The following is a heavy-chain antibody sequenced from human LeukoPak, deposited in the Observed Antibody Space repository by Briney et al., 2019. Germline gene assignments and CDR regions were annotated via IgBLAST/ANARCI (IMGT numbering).Heavy chain of an antibody. D-gene: IGHD2-2*01. Sequence: SGGSLRLSCAASGFTFSSYAMSWVRQAPGKGLEWVSAIRGSGGSTYYADSVKGRFTISRDNSKNTLYLQMNSLRAEDTAVYYCAKDFIGYCSSTSCYWHAFDIWGQGTMVTVSS. CDR3: AKDFIGYCSSTSCYWHAFDI. CDR2: IRGSGGST. V-gene: IGHV3-23*01. CDR1: GFTFSSYA. J-gene: IGHJ3*02.